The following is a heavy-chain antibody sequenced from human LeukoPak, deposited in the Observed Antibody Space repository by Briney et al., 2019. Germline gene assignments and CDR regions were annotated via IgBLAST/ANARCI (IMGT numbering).Heavy chain of an antibody. CDR2: IYYSGST. J-gene: IGHJ6*02. D-gene: IGHD6-13*01. Sequence: SETLSLTCTVSGGSISSSSYYWGWIRQPRGKGLEWIGSIYYSGSTYYNPSLKSRVTISVDTSKNQFSLKLSSVTAADTAVYYCARAGPLAAAGTYYGMDVWGQGTTVTVSS. CDR1: GGSISSSSYY. V-gene: IGHV4-39*07. CDR3: ARAGPLAAAGTYYGMDV.